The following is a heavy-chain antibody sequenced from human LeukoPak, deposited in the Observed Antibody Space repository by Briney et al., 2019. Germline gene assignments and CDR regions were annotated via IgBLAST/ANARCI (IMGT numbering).Heavy chain of an antibody. Sequence: ALVKVSCKVSGYTLTELSMHWVRQAPGKGLEWKGGFDPEDGETPIFAQKFQGRVTMTEDTSTDTAYMELSSLRSEDTAVYYCATGTIYCSSCSDDYWGQGTLVTVSS. CDR2: FDPEDGET. J-gene: IGHJ4*02. CDR1: GYTLTELS. D-gene: IGHD2-2*01. V-gene: IGHV1-24*01. CDR3: ATGTIYCSSCSDDY.